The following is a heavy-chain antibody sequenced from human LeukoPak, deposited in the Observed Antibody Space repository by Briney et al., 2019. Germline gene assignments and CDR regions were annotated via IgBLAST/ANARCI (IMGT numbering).Heavy chain of an antibody. V-gene: IGHV3-9*01. J-gene: IGHJ4*02. Sequence: GGSLRLSCAASGFTFDDYAMHWVRQAPGKGLEWVSGISWNSGSIGYADSVKGRFTISRDNSKNTLYLQMNSLRAEDTAVYYCAKLSMDSYYFDYWGQGTLVTVSS. CDR1: GFTFDDYA. D-gene: IGHD3/OR15-3a*01. CDR2: ISWNSGSI. CDR3: AKLSMDSYYFDY.